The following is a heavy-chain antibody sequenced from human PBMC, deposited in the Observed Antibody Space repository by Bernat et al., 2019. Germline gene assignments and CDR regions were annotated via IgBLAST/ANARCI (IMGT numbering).Heavy chain of an antibody. V-gene: IGHV3-30*18. Sequence: QVQLVESGGGVVQPGRSLRLSCAASGFTFSTYGMHWVRQAPGKGLEWVAFISYDGKNKYNADSVKGRFTISRDNSKNTLFLQMNSLRAEDTAVYYCAKDLGSSPDYWGQGTLVTVSS. J-gene: IGHJ4*02. CDR1: GFTFSTYG. CDR2: ISYDGKNK. CDR3: AKDLGSSPDY. D-gene: IGHD6-13*01.